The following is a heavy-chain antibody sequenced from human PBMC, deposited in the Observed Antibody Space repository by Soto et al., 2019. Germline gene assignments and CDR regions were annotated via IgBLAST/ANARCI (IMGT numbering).Heavy chain of an antibody. J-gene: IGHJ4*02. CDR3: AKNQDVGYEYVWGSYRQIDY. D-gene: IGHD3-16*02. V-gene: IGHV3-23*01. Sequence: EVQLLESGGGLVQPGGSLRLSCAASGFTFSSYAMTWVRQAPGKGLEWVSTISGSAGSTYYADSVKGRFTISRDNSKNTLYLQMNSLRAEDTAVYYCAKNQDVGYEYVWGSYRQIDYWGQGTLVTVSS. CDR2: ISGSAGST. CDR1: GFTFSSYA.